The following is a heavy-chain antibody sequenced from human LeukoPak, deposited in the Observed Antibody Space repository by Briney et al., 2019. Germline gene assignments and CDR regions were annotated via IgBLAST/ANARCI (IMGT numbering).Heavy chain of an antibody. V-gene: IGHV4-39*01. CDR1: GGSITTSSYY. J-gene: IGHJ5*02. D-gene: IGHD2-2*01. Sequence: PSETLSLTCTVSGGSITTSSYYWGWIRQPPGEGLEWIGSIYYGGSTYYNPSLKSRVTISVDASKRQFSLKVTSVTAADTAAYYCARHVVVVPGRGFRHNWFDPWGQGTLVIVSS. CDR3: ARHVVVVPGRGFRHNWFDP. CDR2: IYYGGST.